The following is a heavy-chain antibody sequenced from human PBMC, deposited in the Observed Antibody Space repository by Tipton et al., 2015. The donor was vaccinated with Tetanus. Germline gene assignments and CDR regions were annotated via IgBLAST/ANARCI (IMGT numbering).Heavy chain of an antibody. CDR2: INWNGGST. V-gene: IGHV3-20*04. J-gene: IGHJ5*02. CDR1: GFAFSAYW. CDR3: ARDGRTSASCYYRFDP. Sequence: SLRLSCAASGFAFSAYWMYWVRQAPGKGLEWVSYINWNGGSTGYADSVQGRFTVSRDNAKNSLYLQMNNLRAEDTALYFCARDGRTSASCYYRFDPWGQGTLVTVSS. D-gene: IGHD2-2*01.